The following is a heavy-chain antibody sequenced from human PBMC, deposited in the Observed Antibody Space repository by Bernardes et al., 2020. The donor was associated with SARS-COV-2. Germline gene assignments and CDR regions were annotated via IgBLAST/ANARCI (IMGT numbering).Heavy chain of an antibody. CDR1: SGAISSYY. CDR2: IYYSGTT. J-gene: IGHJ4*02. CDR3: ARLAGASGSHNF. Sequence: SETLPLTCNSFSGAISSYYWSWIRLPPGKGLEWIGYIYYSGTTKYNPSLRSRVTIAMDTSKTQFSLRLRSVTAADTAVYYCARLAGASGSHNFWGQGTQVTVSA. V-gene: IGHV4-59*08. D-gene: IGHD3-10*01.